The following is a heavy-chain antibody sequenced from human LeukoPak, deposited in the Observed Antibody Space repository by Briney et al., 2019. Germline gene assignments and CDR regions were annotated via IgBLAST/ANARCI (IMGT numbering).Heavy chain of an antibody. CDR1: GFTFSSYA. CDR3: AKDFGGSSWPFDY. D-gene: IGHD6-13*01. Sequence: GGSLRLSCAASGFTFSSYAMSWVRQAPGKGLEWVSTISGSGGSTYYADSVKGRFTISRDNSKNTLYMQMNSLRAEDTAVYFCAKDFGGSSWPFDYWGQGTLVTVSS. V-gene: IGHV3-23*01. J-gene: IGHJ4*02. CDR2: ISGSGGST.